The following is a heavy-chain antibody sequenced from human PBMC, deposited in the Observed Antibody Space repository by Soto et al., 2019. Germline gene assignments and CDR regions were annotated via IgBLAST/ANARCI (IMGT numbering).Heavy chain of an antibody. CDR3: ARERKWEPLPY. CDR2: INGNTGHT. Sequence: QVQLVQSGAEVREPGASVKVSCKTSGYTFSRYGITWVRQAPGQGLEWMGWINGNTGHTIYAMNLEDRLTISTDTSTSKADMELRSMKSDDTAVYYCARERKWEPLPYWGQGTLVTVSS. CDR1: GYTFSRYG. D-gene: IGHD1-26*01. V-gene: IGHV1-18*01. J-gene: IGHJ4*02.